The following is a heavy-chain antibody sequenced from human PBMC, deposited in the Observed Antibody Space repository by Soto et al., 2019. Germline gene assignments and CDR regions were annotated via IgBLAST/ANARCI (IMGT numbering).Heavy chain of an antibody. D-gene: IGHD5-18*01. CDR2: IYSGGST. CDR3: ARDMSGYSDAFDI. V-gene: IGHV3-53*01. J-gene: IGHJ3*02. Sequence: PGGSLRLSCAASGFTVSSNYMSWVRQAPGKGLEWVSVIYSGGSTYYADSVKGRFTISRDNSKNTLYLQMNSLRAEDTAVYYCARDMSGYSDAFDIWGHGTMVTVSS. CDR1: GFTVSSNY.